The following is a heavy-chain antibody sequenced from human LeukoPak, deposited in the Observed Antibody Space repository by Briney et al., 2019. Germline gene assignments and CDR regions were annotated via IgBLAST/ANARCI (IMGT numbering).Heavy chain of an antibody. CDR2: MYLSETT. CDR3: AGPVGRYSSGLYYYYFDY. D-gene: IGHD3-22*01. Sequence: TSETLSLTCAVYGGSFSGYYWSWIRQPPGKGLEWIGEMYLSETTHSNPSVKSRVTISIDKSKNQFFLNLSSVTAADTAVYYCAGPVGRYSSGLYYYYFDYWGQGTLVTVSS. J-gene: IGHJ4*02. V-gene: IGHV4-34*01. CDR1: GGSFSGYY.